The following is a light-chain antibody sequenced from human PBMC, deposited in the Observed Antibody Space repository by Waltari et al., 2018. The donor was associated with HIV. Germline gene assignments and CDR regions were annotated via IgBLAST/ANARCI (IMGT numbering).Light chain of an antibody. V-gene: IGLV2-23*01. J-gene: IGLJ2*01. CDR1: SSDLGSHNL. CDR3: WSYAGSTPYVL. Sequence: QSALTQPASVSGSPGQSITISCPGTSSDLGSHNLVSWYHQHPGKAPYLIIYEGTKRPSGISNRFSGSKSGNTASLTISGLQADDEADYFCWSYAGSTPYVLLGGGTKLTVL. CDR2: EGT.